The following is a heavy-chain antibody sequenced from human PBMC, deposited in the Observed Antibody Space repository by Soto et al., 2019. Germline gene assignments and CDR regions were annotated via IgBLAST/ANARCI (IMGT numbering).Heavy chain of an antibody. V-gene: IGHV4-4*07. D-gene: IGHD2-2*01. CDR3: ARISTYNFYGIDV. CDR1: GGSISGYY. Sequence: NPSETLSLTCSVSGGSISGYYWSWIRQPAGKGLEWIGRIYTSESTNYNPSLKSRVTMSVDTSKNQFSLNLNSVTAADTAVYYCARISTYNFYGIDVWGQGTTVTVSS. CDR2: IYTSEST. J-gene: IGHJ6*02.